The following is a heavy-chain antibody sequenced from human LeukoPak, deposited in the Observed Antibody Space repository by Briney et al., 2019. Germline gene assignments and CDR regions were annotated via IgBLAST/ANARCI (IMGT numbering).Heavy chain of an antibody. Sequence: SETLSLTCTVSGGSISSSSYYWGWIRQPPGKGLEWIGSIYYSGSTYYNPSLKSRVTISVDTSKNQFSLKLSSVTAADTAVYYCAIGYSGHDYPFDYWGQGTLVTVSS. CDR2: IYYSGST. V-gene: IGHV4-39*07. CDR1: GGSISSSSYY. J-gene: IGHJ4*02. D-gene: IGHD5-12*01. CDR3: AIGYSGHDYPFDY.